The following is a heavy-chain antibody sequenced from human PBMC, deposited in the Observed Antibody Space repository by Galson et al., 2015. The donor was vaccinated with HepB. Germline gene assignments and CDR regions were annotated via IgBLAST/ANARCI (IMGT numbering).Heavy chain of an antibody. CDR3: ARERATRMDCVDY. D-gene: IGHD1-26*01. CDR2: IYYSGST. V-gene: IGHV4-61*01. CDR1: GGSVSSGTYY. Sequence: SETLSLTCTVSGGSVSSGTYYWSWIRQPPGKGLEWIGYIYYSGSTNYNPSLKSRVTISVDTSKNQFSLKLSSVTAADTAVYYCARERATRMDCVDYWGQGTLVTVSS. J-gene: IGHJ4*02.